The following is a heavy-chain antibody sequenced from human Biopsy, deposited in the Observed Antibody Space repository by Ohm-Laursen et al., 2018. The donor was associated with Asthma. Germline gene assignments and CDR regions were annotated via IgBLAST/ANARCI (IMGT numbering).Heavy chain of an antibody. CDR1: GGYTGSSDHH. D-gene: IGHD4-23*01. CDR3: ARVVSCGDIYFGIDV. J-gene: IGHJ6*02. V-gene: IGHV4-30-4*01. Sequence: TLSLTCRVSGGYTGSSDHHWAWIRQAPGKGLEWIGFVFWSGSTHYSRSLERRVSISIDTATNEFSMKLWSVTPADTAVYFCARVVSCGDIYFGIDVWGPGNTVVVS. CDR2: VFWSGST.